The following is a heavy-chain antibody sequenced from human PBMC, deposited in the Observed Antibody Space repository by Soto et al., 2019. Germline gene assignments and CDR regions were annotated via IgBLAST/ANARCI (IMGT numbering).Heavy chain of an antibody. Sequence: GGSLRLSCAASGFTFSRYDLHWVRQTPGKGLEWVSSIGTDGDTYYLGSVKGRFTISREDDKNSVYLQMNNLRPGDTAVYYCARAYYDGSGYPLGGTDVWGQGTMVTVSS. D-gene: IGHD3-22*01. CDR1: GFTFSRYD. CDR2: IGTDGDT. CDR3: ARAYYDGSGYPLGGTDV. V-gene: IGHV3-13*01. J-gene: IGHJ6*02.